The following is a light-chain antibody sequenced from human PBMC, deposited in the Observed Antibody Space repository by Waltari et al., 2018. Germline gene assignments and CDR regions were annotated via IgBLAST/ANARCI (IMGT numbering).Light chain of an antibody. CDR1: SSDVGGSNW. J-gene: IGLJ3*02. V-gene: IGLV2-14*03. CDR3: SSYTSSITWV. Sequence: QSALTQPASVSGSPGQSITISCTGTSSDVGGSNWVSWYRQNPGRAPKLIIYDVTNRPSGVANRFSGSKSGNTASLTISGLQAEDEADYYCSSYTSSITWVFGGGTKLTVL. CDR2: DVT.